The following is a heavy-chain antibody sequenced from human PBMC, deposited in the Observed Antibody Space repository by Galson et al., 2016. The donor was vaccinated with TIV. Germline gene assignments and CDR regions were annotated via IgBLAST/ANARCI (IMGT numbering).Heavy chain of an antibody. J-gene: IGHJ4*02. Sequence: PALVKPTQTLTLTCTFSGFSLSTSGVGVGWIRQPPGKALEWLASIYWDEDRRFSPSLKDRLIITKDTSRNQVVLTMTSMGPTDTATYYCAHNLRGPGSAWPLKYWGQGILVSV. D-gene: IGHD6-25*01. CDR1: GFSLSTSGVG. V-gene: IGHV2-5*02. CDR2: IYWDEDR. CDR3: AHNLRGPGSAWPLKY.